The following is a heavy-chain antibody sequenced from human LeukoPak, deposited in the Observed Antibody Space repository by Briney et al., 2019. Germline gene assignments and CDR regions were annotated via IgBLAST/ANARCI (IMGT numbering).Heavy chain of an antibody. CDR1: GDSISSSNCY. J-gene: IGHJ4*02. V-gene: IGHV4-39*07. Sequence: SETLSLTCTVSGDSISSSNCYWGWIRQPPGKGLEWVGSVYYSGSTYYNSSLKSRVTMSIDTSKNQLSLMLSSVTAADTAVYYCARGPDILTGYYSPFDYWGQGTLVTVSS. CDR3: ARGPDILTGYYSPFDY. CDR2: VYYSGST. D-gene: IGHD3-9*01.